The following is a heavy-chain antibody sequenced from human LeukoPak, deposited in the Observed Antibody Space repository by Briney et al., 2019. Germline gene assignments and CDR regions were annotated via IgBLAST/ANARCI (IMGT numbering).Heavy chain of an antibody. Sequence: SETLSLTCTVSGGSISSYYWSWIRQPPGKGLEWIGYIYYSGSTNYNPSLKSRVTISVDTSKNQFSLKLSSVTAADTAVYYCARGRVVRGVTPYDYWGQGTLVTVSS. CDR3: ARGRVVRGVTPYDY. CDR2: IYYSGST. V-gene: IGHV4-59*01. D-gene: IGHD3-10*01. J-gene: IGHJ4*02. CDR1: GGSISSYY.